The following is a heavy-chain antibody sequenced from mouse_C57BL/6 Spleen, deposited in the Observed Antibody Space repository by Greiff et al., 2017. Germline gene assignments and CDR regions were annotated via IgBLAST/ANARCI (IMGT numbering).Heavy chain of an antibody. CDR3: TREDPYYAMDY. CDR2: ISSGGDYI. CDR1: GFTFSSYA. J-gene: IGHJ4*01. Sequence: EVMLVESGEGLVKPGGSLKLSCAASGFTFSSYAMSWVRQTPEKRLEWVAYISSGGDYIYYADTVKGRFTISRDNARNPLYLQMISLKSEDTAMYYCTREDPYYAMDYWGQGTSVTGSS. V-gene: IGHV5-9-1*02.